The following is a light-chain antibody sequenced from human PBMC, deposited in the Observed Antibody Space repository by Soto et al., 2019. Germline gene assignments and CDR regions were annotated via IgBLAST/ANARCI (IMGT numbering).Light chain of an antibody. V-gene: IGLV2-14*01. CDR2: EVS. CDR1: SSDVGDYNY. CDR3: SSYTSSSTPGV. Sequence: QSVLTQPASVSGSPGQSITISCTGTSSDVGDYNYVSWYQQHPGKAPKLIIYEVSNRPSGVSNRFSGSKSGNTASLTISGLQAEDEADYYCSSYTSSSTPGVFGGGTKLTVL. J-gene: IGLJ2*01.